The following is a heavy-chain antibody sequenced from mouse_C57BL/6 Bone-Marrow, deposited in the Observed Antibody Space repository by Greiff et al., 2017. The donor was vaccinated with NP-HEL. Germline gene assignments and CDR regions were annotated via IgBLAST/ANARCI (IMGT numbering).Heavy chain of an antibody. V-gene: IGHV1-63*01. CDR1: GYTFTNYW. J-gene: IGHJ4*01. Sequence: QVQLKQSGAELVRPGTSVKMSCKASGYTFTNYWIGWAKQRPGHGLEWIGDIYPGGGYTNYNEKFKGKATLTADKSSSTAYMQFSSLTSEDSAIYYCARSNYDYPYAMDYWGQGTSVTVSS. CDR2: IYPGGGYT. CDR3: ARSNYDYPYAMDY. D-gene: IGHD2-4*01.